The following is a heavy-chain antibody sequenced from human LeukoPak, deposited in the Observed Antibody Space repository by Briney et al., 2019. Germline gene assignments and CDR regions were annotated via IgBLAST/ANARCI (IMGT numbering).Heavy chain of an antibody. CDR3: ARGGIYSSSWYYFDY. J-gene: IGHJ4*02. CDR1: GFTFSSYA. D-gene: IGHD6-13*01. V-gene: IGHV3-30*04. CDR2: ISYDGSNK. Sequence: GGSLRLSCAASGFTFSSYAMRWVRQAPGKGLEWVAVISYDGSNKYYADSVKGRFTISRDNSKNTLYLQMNSLRAEDTAVYYCARGGIYSSSWYYFDYWGQGTLVTVSS.